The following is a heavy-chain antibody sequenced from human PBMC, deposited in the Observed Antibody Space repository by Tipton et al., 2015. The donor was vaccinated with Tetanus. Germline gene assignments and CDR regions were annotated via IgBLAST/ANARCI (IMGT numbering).Heavy chain of an antibody. CDR1: GFTFSSYS. CDR3: VRDRNWGPFDP. D-gene: IGHD7-27*01. J-gene: IGHJ5*02. V-gene: IGHV3-21*01. Sequence: GSLRLSCAASGFTFSSYSMNWVRQAPGKGLEWVSSITGSSNSIYYADSVKGRFTISRDSANNSLYLQMNSLRAEDTAIYYCVRDRNWGPFDPWGKGTLVTVSS. CDR2: ITGSSNSI.